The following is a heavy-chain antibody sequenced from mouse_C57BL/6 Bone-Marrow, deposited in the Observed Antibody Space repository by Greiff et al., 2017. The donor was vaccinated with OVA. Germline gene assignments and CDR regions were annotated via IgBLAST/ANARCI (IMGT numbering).Heavy chain of an antibody. J-gene: IGHJ1*03. D-gene: IGHD1-1*01. V-gene: IGHV1-50*01. CDR2: IDPSDSYT. CDR3: ARWGDYYGSSPYWYFDG. CDR1: GYTFTSYW. Sequence: QVQLQQPGAELVKPGASVKLSCKASGYTFTSYWMQWVKQRPGQGLAWIGEIDPSDSYTNSNQKFKGKATLTVDTSSSTAYMQLSSLTSEDSAVYYCARWGDYYGSSPYWYFDGWGTGTTVTVSS.